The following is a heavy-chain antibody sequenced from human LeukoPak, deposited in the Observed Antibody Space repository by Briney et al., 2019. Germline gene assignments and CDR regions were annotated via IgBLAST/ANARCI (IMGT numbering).Heavy chain of an antibody. D-gene: IGHD2-2*01. V-gene: IGHV3-48*01. J-gene: IGHJ1*01. CDR3: ARDQGDIVVVPAAIPEYFQH. CDR2: ISSSSSTI. CDR1: GFTFSSYS. Sequence: GGSLRLSCGASGFTFSSYSMSWVRQAPGKGLQWVSSISSSSSTIYYADSVKGRFTISRDNAKNSLYLQMNSLRAEDTAVYYCARDQGDIVVVPAAIPEYFQHWGRAPWSPSPQ.